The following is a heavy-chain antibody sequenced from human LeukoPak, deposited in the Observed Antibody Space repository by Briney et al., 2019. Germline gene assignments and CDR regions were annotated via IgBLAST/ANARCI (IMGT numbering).Heavy chain of an antibody. V-gene: IGHV1-46*01. CDR1: GYTFTSYN. CDR2: INPSGGST. Sequence: ASVKVSCKAAGYTFTSYNMHWVRQAPGQGLEWMGIINPSGGSTSYAQKFQGRVTMTRDTSTSTVYMELSSLRSDDTAVYYCVRGGRGLDYWSQGTLVTVSS. CDR3: VRGGRGLDY. J-gene: IGHJ4*02. D-gene: IGHD3-10*01.